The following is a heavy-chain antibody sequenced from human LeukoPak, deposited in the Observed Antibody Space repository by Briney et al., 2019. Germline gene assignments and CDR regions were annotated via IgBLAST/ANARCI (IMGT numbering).Heavy chain of an antibody. CDR3: AREELNSLDY. V-gene: IGHV3-11*05. CDR1: GFSFSDYY. J-gene: IGHJ4*02. CDR2: ISSSSGYT. D-gene: IGHD4-23*01. Sequence: PGGSLRLSCAASGFSFSDYYMSWIRQAPGKGLEWVSYISSSSGYTNHADSVKGRFTISRDNAKNSLYLQMTSLRAEDTAVYYCAREELNSLDYWGQGTLVTVSS.